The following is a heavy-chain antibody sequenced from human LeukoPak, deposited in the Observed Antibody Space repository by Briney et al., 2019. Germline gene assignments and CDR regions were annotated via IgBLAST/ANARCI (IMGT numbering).Heavy chain of an antibody. J-gene: IGHJ4*02. Sequence: SETLSLTCTVSGGSINSSGYYWGWIRQPPGKGLEWIGSSYYSGSTYYNPSLKSRVTVSVDTSKNQFSLKLTSVTAADTAVYYCARIIGTRSYYFDYWGQGTLVTVSS. CDR3: ARIIGTRSYYFDY. CDR2: SYYSGST. D-gene: IGHD3-10*01. V-gene: IGHV4-39*01. CDR1: GGSINSSGYY.